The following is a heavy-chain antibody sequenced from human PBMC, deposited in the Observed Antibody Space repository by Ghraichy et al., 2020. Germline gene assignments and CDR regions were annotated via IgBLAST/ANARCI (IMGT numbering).Heavy chain of an antibody. D-gene: IGHD4-11*01. CDR2: ISSSSSTI. J-gene: IGHJ6*02. Sequence: GESLNISCAASGFTFSSYSMNWVRQAPGKGLEWVSYISSSSSTIYYADSVKGRFTISRDNAKNSLYLQMNSLRAEDTAVYYCARDCSDYTHDCYYGMDVWGQGTTVTVSS. V-gene: IGHV3-48*01. CDR1: GFTFSSYS. CDR3: ARDCSDYTHDCYYGMDV.